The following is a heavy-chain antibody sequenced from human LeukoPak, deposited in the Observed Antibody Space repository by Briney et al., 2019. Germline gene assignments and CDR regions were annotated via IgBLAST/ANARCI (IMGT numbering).Heavy chain of an antibody. J-gene: IGHJ6*04. CDR1: GFTFSSYG. CDR3: AKGGSNYYYYGMDV. D-gene: IGHD3-16*01. Sequence: PGRSLRLSCAASGFTFSSYGMHWVRQAPGKGLEWVAVISYDGSNKYYADSVKGRFTISRDNSKNTLYLQMNSLRAEDTAVYYCAKGGSNYYYYGMDVWGKGTTVTVSS. CDR2: ISYDGSNK. V-gene: IGHV3-30*18.